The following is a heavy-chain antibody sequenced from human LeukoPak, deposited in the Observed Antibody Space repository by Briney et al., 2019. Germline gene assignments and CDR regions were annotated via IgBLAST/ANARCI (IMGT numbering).Heavy chain of an antibody. Sequence: ASVKVSCKASGYTFTGYYMHWVRQAPGQGLEWMGWINPNSGGTNYAQKLQGRVTMTRDTSISTAYMELSRLRSDDTAVYYCATGLVGATLTDYWGQGTLVTVSS. CDR2: INPNSGGT. V-gene: IGHV1-2*02. CDR1: GYTFTGYY. J-gene: IGHJ4*02. D-gene: IGHD1-26*01. CDR3: ATGLVGATLTDY.